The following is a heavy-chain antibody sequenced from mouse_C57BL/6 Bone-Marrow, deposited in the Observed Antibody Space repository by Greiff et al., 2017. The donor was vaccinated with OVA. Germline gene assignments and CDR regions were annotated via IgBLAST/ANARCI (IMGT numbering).Heavy chain of an antibody. J-gene: IGHJ2*01. CDR1: GYTFTSYT. CDR3: ARTSRLSPDY. D-gene: IGHD3-2*02. V-gene: IGHV1-4*01. CDR2: INPSSGYT. Sequence: VKLQESGAELARPGASVKMSCKASGYTFTSYTMHWVKQRPGQGLEWIGYINPSSGYTKYNQKFKDKATLTADKSSSTAYMQLSSLTSEDSAVYYCARTSRLSPDYWGQGTTLTVSS.